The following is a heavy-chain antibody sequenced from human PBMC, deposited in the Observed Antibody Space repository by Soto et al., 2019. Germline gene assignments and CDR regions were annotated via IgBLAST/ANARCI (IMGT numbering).Heavy chain of an antibody. D-gene: IGHD3-22*01. V-gene: IGHV6-1*01. J-gene: IGHJ4*02. CDR3: ARGSYYYDSSGYYHY. CDR1: GDSVSSSSVT. CDR2: TYYRSKWYN. Sequence: PSQTLSLTCAISGDSVSSSSVTWNWIRQSPSRGLEWLGRTYYRSKWYNDYAESVKSRITINPDTSKNQFSLHLNSVTAADTAVYYCARGSYYYDSSGYYHYWGQGTLVTVSS.